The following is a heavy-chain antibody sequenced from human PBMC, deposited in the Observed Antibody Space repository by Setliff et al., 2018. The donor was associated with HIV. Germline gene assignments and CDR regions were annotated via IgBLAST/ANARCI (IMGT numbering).Heavy chain of an antibody. CDR1: GGSISSGGYY. CDR3: ARGKGFGAYYFIDA. CDR2: NYHGGRT. D-gene: IGHD3-10*01. Sequence: SETLSLTCTVSGGSISSGGYYWSWIRQHPGKGLEWIGYNYHGGRTNFNPSLKSRLTISLDTSKNQFSLRLNSVTAADTAVYYCARGKGFGAYYFIDAWGEGTTVTVSS. J-gene: IGHJ6*03. V-gene: IGHV4-31*03.